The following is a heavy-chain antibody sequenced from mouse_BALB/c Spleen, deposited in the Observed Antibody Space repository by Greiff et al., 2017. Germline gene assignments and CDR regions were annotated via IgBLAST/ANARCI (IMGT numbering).Heavy chain of an antibody. Sequence: VQLQQSGPELVKPGASVKMSCKASGYAFTNYLIEWVKQRPGQGLEWIGVINPGSGGTNYNEKFKGKATLTADKSSSTAYMQLSSLTSDDSAVYFCARRGMITTGFDYWGQGTTLTVSS. D-gene: IGHD2-4*01. CDR3: ARRGMITTGFDY. J-gene: IGHJ2*01. V-gene: IGHV1-54*01. CDR2: INPGSGGT. CDR1: GYAFTNYL.